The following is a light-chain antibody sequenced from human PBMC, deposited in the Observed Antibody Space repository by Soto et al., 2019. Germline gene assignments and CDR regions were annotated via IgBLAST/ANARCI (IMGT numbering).Light chain of an antibody. Sequence: DIVMTQSPDSLAVSLGERATINCKSSQSVLYSSNNKNYLAWYQQKPGQPPKLLIYWASTRESGVPDRFSGSGSVTDFTLTISSLQAEDVAVYYCHQYLDTPQFTFGGGTKVEI. V-gene: IGKV4-1*01. CDR2: WAS. J-gene: IGKJ4*01. CDR1: QSVLYSSNNKNY. CDR3: HQYLDTPQFT.